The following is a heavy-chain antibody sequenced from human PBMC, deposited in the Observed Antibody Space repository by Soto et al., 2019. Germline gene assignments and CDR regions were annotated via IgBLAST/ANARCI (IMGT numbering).Heavy chain of an antibody. CDR2: INHSGST. D-gene: IGHD3-10*01. CDR3: ARLGTMVRGVIITPNWFDP. J-gene: IGHJ5*02. Sequence: SETLSLTCAVYGGSFSGYYWSWIRQPPGKGLEWIGEINHSGSTNYNPSLKSRVTISVDTSKNQFSLKLSSVTAADTAVYYCARLGTMVRGVIITPNWFDPWGQGTLVTSPQ. V-gene: IGHV4-34*01. CDR1: GGSFSGYY.